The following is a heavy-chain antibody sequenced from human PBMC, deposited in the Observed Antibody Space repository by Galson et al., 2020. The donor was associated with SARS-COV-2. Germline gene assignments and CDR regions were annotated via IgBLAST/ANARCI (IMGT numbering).Heavy chain of an antibody. CDR1: GFPLSTTGVS. CDR2: IYWDDDK. V-gene: IGHV2-5*02. D-gene: IGHD2-21*01. J-gene: IGHJ4*02. CDR3: GHAAYSAACQPLDS. Sequence: SGPTLMKPTQTLTLICTLSGFPLSTTGVSVGWIRQTPQKSLEWLAFIYWDDDKRYSPPMKTRLTITKDTSKNQLVLTMTDVDPVDTATYYCGHAAYSAACQPLDSWGQGTLVTVSS.